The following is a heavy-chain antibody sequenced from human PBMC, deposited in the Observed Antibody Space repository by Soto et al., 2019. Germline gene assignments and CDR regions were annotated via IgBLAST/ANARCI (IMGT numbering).Heavy chain of an antibody. J-gene: IGHJ4*02. Sequence: QVQLVESGGGVVQPGRSLRLSCAASGFTFSSYGMHWVRQAPGKGLEWVAVISYDGSNKYYADSVKGRFTISRDNSKNTLYLQMNSLRAEDTAVYYCARDIAAAGFFVYWGQGTLVTVSS. D-gene: IGHD6-13*01. V-gene: IGHV3-30*03. CDR3: ARDIAAAGFFVY. CDR1: GFTFSSYG. CDR2: ISYDGSNK.